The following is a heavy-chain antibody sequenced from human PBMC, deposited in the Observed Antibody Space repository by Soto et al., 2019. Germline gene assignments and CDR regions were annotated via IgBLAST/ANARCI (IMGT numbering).Heavy chain of an antibody. CDR2: IFGTGGGT. V-gene: IGHV3-23*01. Sequence: EVQLLESGGGLVQPGGSLTLSCAASGFTFGSYVMSWVRQGPGKGLEWVSTIFGTGGGTFYSDSVKGRFIISRDNSKRTLYLQMNRLRAEDTAVYYCAKRFPDDNAAYGLEYWGQGTLVTVPS. CDR1: GFTFGSYV. D-gene: IGHD3-16*01. J-gene: IGHJ4*02. CDR3: AKRFPDDNAAYGLEY.